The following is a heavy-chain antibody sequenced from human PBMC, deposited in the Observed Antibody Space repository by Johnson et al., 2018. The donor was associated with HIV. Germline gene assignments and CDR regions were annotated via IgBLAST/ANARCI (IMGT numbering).Heavy chain of an antibody. Sequence: QEQLVESGGGVVQPGRSLRLSCAASGFTFSSYAMHWVRQAPGKGLEWVAVISYDGSNKYYADSVKGRFTISRDNSKNTLYLQMNSLRAEDTAVYYCARGYYYGSGRPPRSAFDIWGQGTMVTVSS. CDR1: GFTFSSYA. V-gene: IGHV3-30-3*01. D-gene: IGHD3-10*01. J-gene: IGHJ3*02. CDR2: ISYDGSNK. CDR3: ARGYYYGSGRPPRSAFDI.